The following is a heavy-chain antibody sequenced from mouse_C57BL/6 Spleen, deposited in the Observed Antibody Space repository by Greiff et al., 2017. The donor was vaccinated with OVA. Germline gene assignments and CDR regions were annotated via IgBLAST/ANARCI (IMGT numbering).Heavy chain of an antibody. V-gene: IGHV1-66*01. Sequence: VQLQQSGPELVKPGASVKISCKASGYSFTSYYIHWVKQRPGQGLEWIGWIYPGRGNTKYNEKFKGKATLTADTSSSTAYMQLSSLTSEDSAVYYCAVADGNYRYWYFDVWGTGTTVTVSS. CDR2: IYPGRGNT. D-gene: IGHD2-1*01. J-gene: IGHJ1*03. CDR1: GYSFTSYY. CDR3: AVADGNYRYWYFDV.